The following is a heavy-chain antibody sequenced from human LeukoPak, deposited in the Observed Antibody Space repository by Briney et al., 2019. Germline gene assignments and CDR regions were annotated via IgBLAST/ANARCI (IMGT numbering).Heavy chain of an antibody. CDR2: ISYDGSNK. V-gene: IGHV3-30*18. CDR3: AKDRASSRSTNWFDP. J-gene: IGHJ5*02. CDR1: GFSFSSYG. Sequence: PGRSLRLSCAASGFSFSSYGMHWVRQAPGKGLEWVAVISYDGSNKYYADSVKGRFTISRDNSKNTLYLQMNSLRAEDTAVYYCAKDRASSRSTNWFDPWGQGTLVTVSS. D-gene: IGHD6-13*01.